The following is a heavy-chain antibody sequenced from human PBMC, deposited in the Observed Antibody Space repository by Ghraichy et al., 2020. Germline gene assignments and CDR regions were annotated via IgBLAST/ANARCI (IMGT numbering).Heavy chain of an antibody. V-gene: IGHV3-23*01. CDR3: AKVLGGGYYCGYYCSYGMDV. Sequence: GGSLRLSCAASGFTFSSYAMSWVRQAPGKGLEWVSGISNSEGSTYYADSVKGRFTISRDNSKNTLYLQMNSLRAEDTAVYYCAKVLGGGYYCGYYCSYGMDVWGQGTTFAVSS. CDR1: GFTFSSYA. CDR2: ISNSEGST. D-gene: IGHD1-26*01. J-gene: IGHJ6*02.